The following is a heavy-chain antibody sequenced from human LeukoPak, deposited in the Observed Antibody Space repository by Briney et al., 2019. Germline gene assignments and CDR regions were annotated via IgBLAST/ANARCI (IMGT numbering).Heavy chain of an antibody. CDR2: INPSGGST. Sequence: GASVKVSCKASGYTFIAYYIHWVRQAPGQGLEWMGIINPSGGSTTYAQNFQGRVTMTRDTSTSAVYMELSSLRSEDTAVYYCARDLTETRFDYWGQGTLVTVSS. CDR1: GYTFIAYY. J-gene: IGHJ4*02. D-gene: IGHD2-8*02. V-gene: IGHV1-46*01. CDR3: ARDLTETRFDY.